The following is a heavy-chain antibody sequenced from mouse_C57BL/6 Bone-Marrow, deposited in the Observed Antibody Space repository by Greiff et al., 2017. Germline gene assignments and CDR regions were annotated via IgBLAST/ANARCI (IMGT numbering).Heavy chain of an antibody. J-gene: IGHJ1*03. V-gene: IGHV1-80*01. D-gene: IGHD2-5*01. Sequence: VQLQQSGAELVKPGASVKLSCKASGYAFSSYWMNWVKQRPGKGLEWIGQIYPGGGDTNYKGKFKGKATLTADKPSSTAYMQLSSLTSEDSAVYFCDHSNYFDVWGTGTTVTVSA. CDR2: IYPGGGDT. CDR3: DHSNYFDV. CDR1: GYAFSSYW.